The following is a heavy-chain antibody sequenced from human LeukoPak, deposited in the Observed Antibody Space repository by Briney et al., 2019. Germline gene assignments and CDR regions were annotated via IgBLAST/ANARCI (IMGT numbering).Heavy chain of an antibody. Sequence: PGGSLRLSCAASGFTFSTYNMNWVRQAPGKGLEWVSSISGSSSYIYYADCVKGRFTISRENSKNTMYLQMHSLRADDTAVYYCARGQRAHVEYSSFMDVWGKGTTVTVSS. J-gene: IGHJ6*03. CDR2: ISGSSSYI. D-gene: IGHD5-24*01. V-gene: IGHV3-21*01. CDR3: ARGQRAHVEYSSFMDV. CDR1: GFTFSTYN.